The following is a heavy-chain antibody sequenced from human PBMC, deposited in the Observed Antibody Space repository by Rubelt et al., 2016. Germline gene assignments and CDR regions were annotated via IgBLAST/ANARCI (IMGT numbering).Heavy chain of an antibody. J-gene: IGHJ4*02. D-gene: IGHD3-10*01. Sequence: QVQLQQWGAGLLKPSETLSLTCAVYGGSFSGYYWSWIRQPPGKGLEWIGEINHSGSPTYNPSLKSRVTISLDTSKNQFSRKLSSVTAADTAVYYCASRGRYYGSGSYPPRTGIVDYWGQGTLVTVSS. CDR3: ASRGRYYGSGSYPPRTGIVDY. V-gene: IGHV4-34*01. CDR2: INHSGSP. CDR1: GGSFSGYY.